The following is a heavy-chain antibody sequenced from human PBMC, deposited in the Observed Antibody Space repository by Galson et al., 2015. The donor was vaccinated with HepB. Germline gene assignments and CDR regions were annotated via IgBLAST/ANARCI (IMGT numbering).Heavy chain of an antibody. V-gene: IGHV3-53*01. CDR3: AREVGDLSDGMDV. J-gene: IGHJ6*02. Sequence: SLRLSCAASGFTVSGNYMDWVRQAPGKGLEWVSVIYSGGTTYYADSVKGRFLISRDNSKNTLYLQMNSLRAEDTAVYYCAREVGDLSDGMDVWGQGTTVTVSS. CDR2: IYSGGTT. CDR1: GFTVSGNY. D-gene: IGHD2-21*02.